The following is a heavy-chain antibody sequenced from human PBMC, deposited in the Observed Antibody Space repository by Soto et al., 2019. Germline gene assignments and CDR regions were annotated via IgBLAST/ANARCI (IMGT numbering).Heavy chain of an antibody. D-gene: IGHD1-26*01. CDR1: GFTFSSYA. CDR3: AKDPDRSGSYYFDY. V-gene: IGHV3-23*01. J-gene: IGHJ4*02. Sequence: GGSLRLSCAASGFTFSSYAMSWVRQAPGKGLEWVSAISGSGGSTYYEDSVKGRFTISRDNSKNTLYLQMNSLRAEDTAVYYCAKDPDRSGSYYFDYWGQGTLVTVSS. CDR2: ISGSGGST.